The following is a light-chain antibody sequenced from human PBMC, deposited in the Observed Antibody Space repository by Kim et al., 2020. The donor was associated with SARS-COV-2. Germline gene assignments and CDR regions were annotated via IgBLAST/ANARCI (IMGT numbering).Light chain of an antibody. J-gene: IGLJ2*01. V-gene: IGLV2-14*02. CDR1: SSDIGNYNL. CDR3: SSFTTRHTIL. CDR2: DVT. Sequence: QSALTQPASVSGSPGQSITISCTGTSSDIGNYNLVSWYQHHPGKAPKLMIHDVTERPSGVSDRFSGSKSGNTASLTISGLQTEDDATYYCSSFTTRHTILFGGGTHLTVL.